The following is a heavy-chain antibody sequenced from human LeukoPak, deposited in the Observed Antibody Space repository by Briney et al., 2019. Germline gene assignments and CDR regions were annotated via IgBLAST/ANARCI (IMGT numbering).Heavy chain of an antibody. CDR1: GGTFSSYA. CDR2: IIPIFGTA. Sequence: SVKVSCKASGGTFSSYAISWVRQAPGQGLEWMGGIIPIFGTANYAQKFQGRVTITADKSTSTVYMELSSLRSEDTAVYYCARGAVHQLLWLVDGMDVWGKGTTVTVSS. J-gene: IGHJ6*04. D-gene: IGHD2-2*01. V-gene: IGHV1-69*06. CDR3: ARGAVHQLLWLVDGMDV.